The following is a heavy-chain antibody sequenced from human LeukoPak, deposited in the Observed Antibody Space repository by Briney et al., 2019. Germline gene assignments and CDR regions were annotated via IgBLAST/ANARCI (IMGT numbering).Heavy chain of an antibody. CDR2: ISGSGSTI. V-gene: IGHV3-48*03. CDR1: GFTFSSFE. J-gene: IGHJ4*02. CDR3: ARAGVVGVAGNFDY. Sequence: GSLRLSCAASGFTFSSFEMNWVRQAPGKGLEWVSYISGSGSTIYYADSVKGRFTISRDNAKNSLSLQINSLRAEDTAVYYCARAGVVGVAGNFDYWGQGTLVTVSS. D-gene: IGHD6-19*01.